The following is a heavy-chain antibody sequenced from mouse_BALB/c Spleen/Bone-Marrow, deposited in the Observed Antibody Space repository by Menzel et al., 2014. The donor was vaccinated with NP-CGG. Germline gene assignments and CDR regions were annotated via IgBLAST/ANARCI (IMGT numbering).Heavy chain of an antibody. CDR2: INPYNGDT. V-gene: IGHV1-26*01. CDR3: ARKGNGNPFAY. J-gene: IGHJ3*01. Sequence: EVQLQQSGPELVKPGASVKISCKASGYSFTGYYMHWVKQSHVKSLEWIGRINPYNGDTSYNQNFKDKASLTVDKSSSTAYMELHSLTSEDSAVYYCARKGNGNPFAYWGQGTLVTVSA. CDR1: GYSFTGYY. D-gene: IGHD2-1*01.